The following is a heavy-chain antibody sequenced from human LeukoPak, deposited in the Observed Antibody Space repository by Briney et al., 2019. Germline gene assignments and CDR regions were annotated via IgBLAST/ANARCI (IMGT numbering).Heavy chain of an antibody. V-gene: IGHV4-4*02. Sequence: SETLSLTCAVSGGSISSSNWWSWVRQPPGKGLEWIGEIYHSGSTNYNPSLKSRVTISVDKSKNQFSLKLTSVTAADTAVYYRARSGYTSTWPYWGQGTLVTVSS. CDR3: ARSGYTSTWPY. CDR2: IYHSGST. CDR1: GGSISSSNW. J-gene: IGHJ4*02. D-gene: IGHD6-13*01.